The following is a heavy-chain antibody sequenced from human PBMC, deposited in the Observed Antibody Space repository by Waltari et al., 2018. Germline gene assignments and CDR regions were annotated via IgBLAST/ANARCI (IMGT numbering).Heavy chain of an antibody. CDR3: ARSGGGSPEVYFDY. CDR2: IYYSGST. J-gene: IGHJ4*02. D-gene: IGHD2-15*01. Sequence: QVQLQESGPGLVKPSETLSLTCTVSGGSISSYYWSWIRQPPGKGLEWIGYIYYSGSTNDNPPLKSRVTISVDTSKNQCSLKLSSVTAADTAVYYCARSGGGSPEVYFDYWGQGTLVTVSS. CDR1: GGSISSYY. V-gene: IGHV4-59*01.